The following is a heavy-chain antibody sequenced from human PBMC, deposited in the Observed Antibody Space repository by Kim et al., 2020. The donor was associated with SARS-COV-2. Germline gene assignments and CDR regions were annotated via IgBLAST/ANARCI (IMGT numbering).Heavy chain of an antibody. CDR3: AADWANCSGGSCYSR. CDR1: GFTFTNSA. CDR2: IVVGSGNT. Sequence: SVKVSCKASGFTFTNSAMQWVRQARGQRLEWIGWIVVGSGNTNYAQKFQERVTITRDMSTSTAYMELSSLRSEDTAVYYCAADWANCSGGSCYSRWGQGTLVTVSS. V-gene: IGHV1-58*02. J-gene: IGHJ4*02. D-gene: IGHD2-15*01.